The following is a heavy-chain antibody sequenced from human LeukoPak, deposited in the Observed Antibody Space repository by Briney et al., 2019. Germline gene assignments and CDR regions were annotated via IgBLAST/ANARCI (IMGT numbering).Heavy chain of an antibody. D-gene: IGHD5-24*01. V-gene: IGHV1-18*01. CDR2: ISAYNGNT. CDR3: ARGAPTRWLQSHFDY. Sequence: GASVKVSCKASGYTFTSYGISWVRQAPGQGLEWMGWISAYNGNTNYAQKLQGRVTMTTDTSTSTAYMELRSLRSDDTAVYYCARGAPTRWLQSHFDYWAREPWSPSPQ. CDR1: GYTFTSYG. J-gene: IGHJ4*02.